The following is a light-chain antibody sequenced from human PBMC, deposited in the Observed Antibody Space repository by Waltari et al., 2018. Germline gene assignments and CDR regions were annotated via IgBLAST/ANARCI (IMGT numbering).Light chain of an antibody. J-gene: IGLJ1*01. CDR1: SSDVGGYNR. Sequence: QSALTQPASVSGSPGQSITISCTGTSSDVGGYNRASGYQPHPGRAPKFLIYEVSNRPSGVSDRFSGSKSGNTASLTISGLQAEDEADYYCSSFSSSSIRYVFGIGTKVTVL. CDR3: SSFSSSSIRYV. CDR2: EVS. V-gene: IGLV2-14*01.